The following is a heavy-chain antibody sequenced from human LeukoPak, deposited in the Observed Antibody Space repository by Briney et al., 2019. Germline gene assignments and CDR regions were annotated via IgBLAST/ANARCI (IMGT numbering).Heavy chain of an antibody. J-gene: IGHJ6*03. CDR2: ISWNSGSI. D-gene: IGHD3-9*01. CDR3: ARDQAYYDILSLYYYYYMDV. Sequence: GGSLRLSCAASGFTFDDYAMHWVRQAPGKGLEWVSGISWNSGSIGYADSVKGRFTISRDNAKNSLYLQMNSLRAEDTAVYYCARDQAYYDILSLYYYYYMDVWGKGTTVTVSS. CDR1: GFTFDDYA. V-gene: IGHV3-9*01.